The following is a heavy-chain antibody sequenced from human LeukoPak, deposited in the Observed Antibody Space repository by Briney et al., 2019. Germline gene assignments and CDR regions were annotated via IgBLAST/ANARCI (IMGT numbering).Heavy chain of an antibody. CDR2: IYYSGST. CDR1: GGSISSSSYY. Sequence: SETLSLTCTVSGGSISSSSYYWSWIRQPPGKGLEWIGSIYYSGSTYYNPSLKSRVTISVDTSKNQFSLKLSSVTAADTAVYYCARGEEYSYGLDYWGQGTLVTVSS. J-gene: IGHJ4*02. V-gene: IGHV4-39*07. D-gene: IGHD5-18*01. CDR3: ARGEEYSYGLDY.